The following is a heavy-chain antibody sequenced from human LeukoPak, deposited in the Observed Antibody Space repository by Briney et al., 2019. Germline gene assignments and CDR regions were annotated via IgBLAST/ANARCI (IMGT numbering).Heavy chain of an antibody. V-gene: IGHV3-21*01. CDR2: ISSSSSDI. Sequence: GGSLRLSCAASGFTFSSYSMNWVRQAPGKGLEWVSSISSSSSDIYYADAVKGRFTISRDNAKNSLYLQMNSLRAEDTAVYYCARDTLGNYDFWSGYDWGFDYWGQGTLVTVSS. CDR3: ARDTLGNYDFWSGYDWGFDY. CDR1: GFTFSSYS. D-gene: IGHD3-3*01. J-gene: IGHJ4*02.